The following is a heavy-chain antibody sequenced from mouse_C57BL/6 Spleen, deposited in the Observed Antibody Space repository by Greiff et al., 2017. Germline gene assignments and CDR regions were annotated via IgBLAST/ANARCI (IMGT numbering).Heavy chain of an antibody. CDR1: GFTFSDYY. CDR2: ISNGGGST. Sequence: EVKVEESGGGLVQPGGSLKLSCAASGFTFSDYYMYWVRQTPEKRLEWVAYISNGGGSTYYPDTVKGRFTISRDNAKNTLYLQMSRLKSEDTAMYYCARPNYSNGYYFDYWGQGTTLTVSS. J-gene: IGHJ2*01. D-gene: IGHD2-5*01. CDR3: ARPNYSNGYYFDY. V-gene: IGHV5-12*01.